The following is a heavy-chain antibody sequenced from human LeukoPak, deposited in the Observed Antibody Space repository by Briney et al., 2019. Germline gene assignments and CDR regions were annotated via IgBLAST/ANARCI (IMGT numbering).Heavy chain of an antibody. CDR3: ARGRRDGWLVTSYYYGMDV. D-gene: IGHD6-19*01. J-gene: IGHJ6*02. Sequence: ASVKVSCKASGYTFTSCDINWVRQATGQGLEWMGWMNPNSGNTGYAQKFQGRVTMTRNTSISTAYMELSSLRSEDTAVYYCARGRRDGWLVTSYYYGMDVWGQGTTVTVSS. CDR1: GYTFTSCD. V-gene: IGHV1-8*01. CDR2: MNPNSGNT.